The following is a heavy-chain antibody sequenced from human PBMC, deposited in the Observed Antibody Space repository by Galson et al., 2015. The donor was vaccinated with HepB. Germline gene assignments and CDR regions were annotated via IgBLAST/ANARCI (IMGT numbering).Heavy chain of an antibody. D-gene: IGHD5-18*01. Sequence: SLRLSCAASGFTFSTYTMYWVRQAPGKGLEWISYISSGADSIHYTDSVKGRFTISRDNAKNSLSLQMNSLRAEDTAVYYCVRGTTTMAYFEYWGQGTLVTVSS. CDR3: VRGTTTMAYFEY. J-gene: IGHJ4*02. CDR1: GFTFSTYT. V-gene: IGHV3-48*04. CDR2: ISSGADSI.